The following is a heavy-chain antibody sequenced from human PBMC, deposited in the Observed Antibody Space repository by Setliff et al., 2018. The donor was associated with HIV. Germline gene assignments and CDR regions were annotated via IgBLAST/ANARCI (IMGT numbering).Heavy chain of an antibody. D-gene: IGHD3-9*01. Sequence: ASVKVSCKASGYTFTGYFIHWVRQAPGQGLEWMGRINPNTGDTNYAQKFQDRVTMSRDTSINTAYMELSRLRSDDTAVYYCAREYDVLTGYYISAFDIWGQGTMVTVSS. CDR2: INPNTGDT. V-gene: IGHV1-2*06. CDR3: AREYDVLTGYYISAFDI. CDR1: GYTFTGYF. J-gene: IGHJ3*02.